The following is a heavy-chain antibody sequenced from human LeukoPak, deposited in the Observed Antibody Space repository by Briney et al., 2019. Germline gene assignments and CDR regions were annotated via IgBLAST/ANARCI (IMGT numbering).Heavy chain of an antibody. Sequence: GGSLRLSCAASGFTFTTFGMHWVRQAPGKGLEWVTFITYDGSNKYYADSVKGRFTISRDNSKNTLYLQMNSLRAEDTAVYYCAKDFIPYDAFDIWGQGTMVTVSS. CDR2: ITYDGSNK. D-gene: IGHD2-21*01. J-gene: IGHJ3*02. CDR3: AKDFIPYDAFDI. V-gene: IGHV3-30*02. CDR1: GFTFTTFG.